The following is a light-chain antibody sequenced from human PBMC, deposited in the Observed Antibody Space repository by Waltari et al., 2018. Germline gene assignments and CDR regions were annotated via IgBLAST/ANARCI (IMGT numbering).Light chain of an antibody. CDR1: SSDSGGYNY. Sequence: SALTQPDSVSGSPGQSITISCSGISSDSGGYNYVSWYQQHPGEAPKLIIYDVTNRPSGVSHRFSGSKSGSSASLTISGLQPDDEADYYCSSFTSSTTGIFGGGTKLTVL. CDR2: DVT. V-gene: IGLV2-14*03. J-gene: IGLJ2*01. CDR3: SSFTSSTTGI.